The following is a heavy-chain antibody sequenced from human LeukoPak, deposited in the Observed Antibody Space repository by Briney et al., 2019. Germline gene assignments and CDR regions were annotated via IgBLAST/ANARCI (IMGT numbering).Heavy chain of an antibody. CDR2: INPNSGGT. D-gene: IGHD1/OR15-1a*01. CDR1: GYTFTGYY. J-gene: IGHJ3*02. CDR3: ARTSNRTRGGGAFDI. V-gene: IGHV1-2*02. Sequence: ASVKVSCKASGYTFTGYYMHWVRQAPGQGLEWMGWINPNSGGTNYAKKFQGRITMPRDTSISTTYMELSRLRSDDTAVDYGARTSNRTRGGGAFDIWGQGTMVTVSS.